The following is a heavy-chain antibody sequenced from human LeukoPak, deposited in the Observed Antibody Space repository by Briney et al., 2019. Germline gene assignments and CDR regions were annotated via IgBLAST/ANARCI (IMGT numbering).Heavy chain of an antibody. Sequence: GGSLRLSCAASGFTFSSYSMNWVRQAPGKGLEWVSSISSSSSYIYYADSVKGRFTISRDNAKNSLYLQMNSLRAEDTAVYYCARRRYGTTGTTYDYWGQGTLVTVSS. CDR3: ARRRYGTTGTTYDY. CDR2: ISSSSSYI. J-gene: IGHJ4*02. D-gene: IGHD1-1*01. V-gene: IGHV3-21*01. CDR1: GFTFSSYS.